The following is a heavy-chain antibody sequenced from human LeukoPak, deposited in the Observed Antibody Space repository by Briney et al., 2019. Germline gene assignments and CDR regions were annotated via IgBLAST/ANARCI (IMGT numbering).Heavy chain of an antibody. D-gene: IGHD2-21*02. CDR2: ISSSGSTI. Sequence: PGGSLRLSCAASGITFFRYEMDSVRQAPGKGLEWVSYISSSGSTIYYADSVKGRFTISRDNAKNSLYLQMNSLRAEDTAVYYCAIDICEHLVTEIWHYFQYWGQGTLVTVSS. CDR3: AIDICEHLVTEIWHYFQY. V-gene: IGHV3-48*03. CDR1: GITFFRYE. J-gene: IGHJ1*01.